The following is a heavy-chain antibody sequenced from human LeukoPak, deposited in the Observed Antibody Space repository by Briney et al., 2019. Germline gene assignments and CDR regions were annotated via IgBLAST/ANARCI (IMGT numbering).Heavy chain of an antibody. Sequence: PSQTLSLTCTVSGGSISSGSYYWSWIRQPAGKGLEWIGRIYTSGSTNYNPSLKSRVTISVDTSKNQFSLKLSSVTAADTAVYYCARFRNVGYYYDSSGRLNAFDIWGQGTMVTVSS. V-gene: IGHV4-61*02. CDR2: IYTSGST. J-gene: IGHJ3*02. CDR3: ARFRNVGYYYDSSGRLNAFDI. CDR1: GGSISSGSYY. D-gene: IGHD3-22*01.